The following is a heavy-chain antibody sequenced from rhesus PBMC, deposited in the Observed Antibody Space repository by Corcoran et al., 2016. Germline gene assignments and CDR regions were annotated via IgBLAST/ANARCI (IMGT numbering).Heavy chain of an antibody. D-gene: IGHD7-45*01. CDR3: ARGNWADAFDF. CDR1: GGSFSGFY. Sequence: QVQLQESGPGLVKPSETLSLTCAVSGGSFSGFYWGWIRQPPGKGLEWIGDFSGSSGSTDYTPSLKSRVTISTDTSKNQSALKMRSVTAADTAVYYCARGNWADAFDFWGQGLRVTVSS. J-gene: IGHJ3*01. CDR2: FSGSSGST. V-gene: IGHV4-165*01.